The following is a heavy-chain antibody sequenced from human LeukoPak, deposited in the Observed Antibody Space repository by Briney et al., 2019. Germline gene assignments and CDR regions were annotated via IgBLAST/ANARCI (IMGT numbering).Heavy chain of an antibody. J-gene: IGHJ4*02. D-gene: IGHD3-22*01. V-gene: IGHV1-24*01. Sequence: GASVKVSCKVSGYTLTELSMLWVRQAPGKGLEWMGGYDPADGETIYAQKFQGRVTMTEDTSTDTAYMELSSLRSEDAAVYYCATQLSSGWPLRHLPFDYWGQGTLVTVSS. CDR3: ATQLSSGWPLRHLPFDY. CDR1: GYTLTELS. CDR2: YDPADGET.